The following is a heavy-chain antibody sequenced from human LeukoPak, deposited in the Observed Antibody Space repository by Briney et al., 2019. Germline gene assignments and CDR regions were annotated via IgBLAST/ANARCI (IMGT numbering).Heavy chain of an antibody. J-gene: IGHJ4*02. CDR1: GFTFSSYE. V-gene: IGHV3-48*03. Sequence: GGPLRLSCAASGFTFSSYEMNWVRQAPGKGLEWVSYISSSGSTIYYADSVKGRFTISRDNAKNSLYLQMNSLRAEDTAVYYCAVGNLGSGWYGVDYWGQGTLVTVSS. D-gene: IGHD6-19*01. CDR2: ISSSGSTI. CDR3: AVGNLGSGWYGVDY.